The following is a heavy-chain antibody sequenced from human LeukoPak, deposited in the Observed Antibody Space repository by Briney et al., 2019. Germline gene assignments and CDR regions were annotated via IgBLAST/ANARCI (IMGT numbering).Heavy chain of an antibody. Sequence: SETLSLTCTVSGGSISSYYWSWIRQPPGKGLEWIGYIYYSGSTNYNPSLKSRVTISVDTSKNQFSLKLSSVTAADTAVYYCARARPREDAFDIWGQGTMVTVSS. CDR1: GGSISSYY. V-gene: IGHV4-59*01. CDR2: IYYSGST. J-gene: IGHJ3*02. CDR3: ARARPREDAFDI.